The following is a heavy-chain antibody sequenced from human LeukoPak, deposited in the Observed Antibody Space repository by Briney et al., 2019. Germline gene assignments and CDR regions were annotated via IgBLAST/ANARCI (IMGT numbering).Heavy chain of an antibody. J-gene: IGHJ4*02. CDR1: GGSFSGYY. D-gene: IGHD6-6*01. CDR3: ARGLQGSSIHY. Sequence: PSETLSLTCAVYGGSFSGYYWSWIRQPPGKGLEWIGEINHSGSTNYNPSLKSRVTISVDTSKNQFSLKLSSVTAADTAVYYCARGLQGSSIHYWGQGTLVTVSS. CDR2: INHSGST. V-gene: IGHV4-34*01.